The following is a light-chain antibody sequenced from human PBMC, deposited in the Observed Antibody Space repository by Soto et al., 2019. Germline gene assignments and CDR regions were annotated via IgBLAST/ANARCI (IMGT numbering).Light chain of an antibody. Sequence: DIQMTQSPSTLTASVGDRVTITCRASQSVTNFLAWYQQKPGKAPQLLIYDASTLEDGVPSRFSGSGSGTQFTLTISSVQHDDYATYYCQQYTDGASRFGQGTKLEIK. CDR2: DAS. CDR3: QQYTDGASR. J-gene: IGKJ2*03. V-gene: IGKV1-5*01. CDR1: QSVTNF.